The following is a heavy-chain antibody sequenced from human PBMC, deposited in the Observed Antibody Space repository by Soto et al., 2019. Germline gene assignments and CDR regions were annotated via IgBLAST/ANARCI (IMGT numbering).Heavy chain of an antibody. J-gene: IGHJ5*02. Sequence: SETLSLTCAVYGGSFSGYYWSWIRQPPGKGLEWIGEINHSGSTNYNPSLKSRVTISVDTSKNQFSLKLSSVTAADTAVYYCARAAASPCGQGTLVTVSS. V-gene: IGHV4-34*01. CDR3: ARAAASP. D-gene: IGHD6-13*01. CDR1: GGSFSGYY. CDR2: INHSGST.